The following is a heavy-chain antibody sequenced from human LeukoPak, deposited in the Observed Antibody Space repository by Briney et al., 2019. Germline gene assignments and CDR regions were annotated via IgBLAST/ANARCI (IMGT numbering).Heavy chain of an antibody. V-gene: IGHV5-51*01. CDR1: GYSFTSYW. CDR2: IYPGDPDT. Sequence: GESLKISCKVSGYSFTSYWIAWVRQMPGKGLEWMGIIYPGDPDTRYSPSFQGQVTISADKSISTAYLQWSSLKASDTAMFYCARHPAIGSSGSYYFDYWAREPWSPSPQ. CDR3: ARHPAIGSSGSYYFDY. J-gene: IGHJ4*02. D-gene: IGHD1-26*01.